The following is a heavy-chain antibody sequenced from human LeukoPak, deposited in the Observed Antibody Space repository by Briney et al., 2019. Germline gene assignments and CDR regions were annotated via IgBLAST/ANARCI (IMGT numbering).Heavy chain of an antibody. CDR1: GFTFSNYG. CDR2: IRYDGSNK. V-gene: IGHV3-30*02. Sequence: PGGSLRLSCAASGFTFSNYGMHWVRQAPGKGLEWVAFIRYDGSNKYYADFVKGRFTISRDNSKNTLYLQMNSLRAEDTAVYYCAAQQESSGYQGDYWGQGTLVTVSS. D-gene: IGHD3-22*01. CDR3: AAQQESSGYQGDY. J-gene: IGHJ4*02.